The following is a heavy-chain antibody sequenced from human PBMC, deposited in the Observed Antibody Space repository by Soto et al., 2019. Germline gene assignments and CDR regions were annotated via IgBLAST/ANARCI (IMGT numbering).Heavy chain of an antibody. J-gene: IGHJ4*01. CDR3: ARDLWLGESFRYYFDY. Sequence: ASVKVSCKASGYTFTDYSLQWVRLAPGQRLEWMGWINPASGKTKYSQKFQGRVTITRDTSASTAYMELSSLTSEDTALYYCARDLWLGESFRYYFDYWAQGTLVTVSS. V-gene: IGHV1-3*01. CDR2: INPASGKT. D-gene: IGHD3-10*01. CDR1: GYTFTDYS.